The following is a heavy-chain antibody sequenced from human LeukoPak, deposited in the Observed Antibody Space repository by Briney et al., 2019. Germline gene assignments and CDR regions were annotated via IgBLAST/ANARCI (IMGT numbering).Heavy chain of an antibody. V-gene: IGHV1-2*02. J-gene: IGHJ6*02. D-gene: IGHD1-26*01. CDR3: ARDQWELLPVDYHYYGMDV. CDR2: INPNSGGT. Sequence: ASVKVSCKASGYTFTGYYMHWVRQAPGQGLEWMGWINPNSGGTNYAQKFQGRVTMTRDTSISTAYMELSRLRSDDTAVYYCARDQWELLPVDYHYYGMDVWGQGTTVTVSS. CDR1: GYTFTGYY.